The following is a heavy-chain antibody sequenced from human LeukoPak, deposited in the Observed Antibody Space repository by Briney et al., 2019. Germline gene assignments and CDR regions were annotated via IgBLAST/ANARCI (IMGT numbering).Heavy chain of an antibody. V-gene: IGHV3-23*01. D-gene: IGHD3-22*01. Sequence: GGSLRLSCAASGFTFSSYAMSWVRQAPGKGLEWVSASSGSGGSTYSADSVKGRFTISRDNSKNTLYLQMNSLRAEDTAVYYCAGSMIVVVNGYFDYWGQGTLVTVSS. CDR1: GFTFSSYA. CDR3: AGSMIVVVNGYFDY. J-gene: IGHJ4*02. CDR2: SSGSGGST.